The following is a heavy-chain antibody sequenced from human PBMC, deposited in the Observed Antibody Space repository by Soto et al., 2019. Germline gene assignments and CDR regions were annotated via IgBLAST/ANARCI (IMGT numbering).Heavy chain of an antibody. D-gene: IGHD3-22*01. CDR2: ISAYNGNT. V-gene: IGHV1-18*01. CDR3: ARDRSRLAMIVVVPFDP. Sequence: GASVKVSCKASGYTFTSYGISWVRQAPGQGLEWMGWISAYNGNTNYAQELQGRVTMTTDTSTSTAYMELRSLRSDDTAVYYCARDRSRLAMIVVVPFDPWGQGTLVTVSS. CDR1: GYTFTSYG. J-gene: IGHJ5*02.